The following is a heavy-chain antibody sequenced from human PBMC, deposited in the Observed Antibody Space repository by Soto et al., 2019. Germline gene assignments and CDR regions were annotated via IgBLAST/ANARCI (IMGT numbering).Heavy chain of an antibody. CDR3: AKGGVPALYYMDV. D-gene: IGHD2-2*01. Sequence: GGSLRLSCAASGFTFDDYAMHWVRQAPGKGLEWVSGISWNSGSIGYADSVKGRFTISRDNAKNSLYLQMNSLRAEDTALYYCAKGGVPALYYMDVWGKGTTVTVSS. J-gene: IGHJ6*03. V-gene: IGHV3-9*01. CDR2: ISWNSGSI. CDR1: GFTFDDYA.